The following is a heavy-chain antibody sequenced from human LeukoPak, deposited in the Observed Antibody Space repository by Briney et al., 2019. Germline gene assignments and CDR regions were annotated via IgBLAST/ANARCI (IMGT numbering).Heavy chain of an antibody. CDR2: IDGSGGFT. V-gene: IGHV3-23*01. CDR3: AKKPAGFDP. J-gene: IGHJ5*02. Sequence: GGSLRLSCAASGFTFSSDAMTWVRQAPGKGLEWVSSIDGSGGFTYYADSVKGRFTISRDNSKNTLYLQMNSLRAEDTATYYCAKKPAGFDPWGQGTLVTVSS. D-gene: IGHD1-14*01. CDR1: GFTFSSDA.